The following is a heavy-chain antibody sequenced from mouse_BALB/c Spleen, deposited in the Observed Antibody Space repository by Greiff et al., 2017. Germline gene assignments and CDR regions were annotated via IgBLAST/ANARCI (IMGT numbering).Heavy chain of an antibody. V-gene: IGHV5-4*02. CDR3: ARDETGAWFAY. CDR2: ISDGGSYT. Sequence: EVKLEESGGGLVKPGGSLKLSCAASGFTFSDYYMYWVRQTPEKRLEWVATISDGGSYTYYPDSVKGRFTISRDNAKNNLYLQMSSLKSEDTAMYYCARDETGAWFAYWGQGTLVTVSA. D-gene: IGHD1-1*02. CDR1: GFTFSDYY. J-gene: IGHJ3*01.